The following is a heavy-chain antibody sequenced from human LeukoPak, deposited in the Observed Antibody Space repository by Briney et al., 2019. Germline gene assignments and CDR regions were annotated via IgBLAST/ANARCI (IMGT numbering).Heavy chain of an antibody. CDR1: GFTFSSYA. D-gene: IGHD2-15*01. J-gene: IGHJ4*02. CDR2: ISGSGGST. V-gene: IGHV3-23*01. Sequence: GSLLLSCAASGFTFSSYAMSWVRQAPGKGLEWVSAISGSGGSTYYADSVKGRFTISRDNSKNTLYLQMNSLRAEDTAVYYCARCSGGSCYGLAFDYWGQGTLVTVSS. CDR3: ARCSGGSCYGLAFDY.